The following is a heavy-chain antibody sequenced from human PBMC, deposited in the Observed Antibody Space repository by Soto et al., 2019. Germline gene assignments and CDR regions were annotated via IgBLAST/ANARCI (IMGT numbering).Heavy chain of an antibody. CDR2: ISYDGSNK. CDR1: GFTFSSYG. D-gene: IGHD5-18*01. J-gene: IGHJ6*02. Sequence: GGSLRLSCAASGFTFSSYGMHWVRQAPGKGLEWVAVISYDGSNKYYADSVKGRFTISRDNSKNTLYLQMNSLRAEDTAVYYCAKDRLLGVDTAMVFIGYYGMDVWGQGTTVTVSS. CDR3: AKDRLLGVDTAMVFIGYYGMDV. V-gene: IGHV3-30*18.